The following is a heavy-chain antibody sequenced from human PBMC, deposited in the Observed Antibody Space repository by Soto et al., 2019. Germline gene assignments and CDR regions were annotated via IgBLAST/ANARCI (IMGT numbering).Heavy chain of an antibody. J-gene: IGHJ3*02. D-gene: IGHD3-3*01. V-gene: IGHV3-23*01. CDR3: ANHYDFSSGYHDAFDI. Sequence: GGSLRLSCAASGFTFSSYAMSWVRQAPGKGLEWVSAISGSGGSTYYADSVKGRFTISRDNSKNTLYLQMNSLRAEDTAVYYCANHYDFSSGYHDAFDIWGQGTMVTVSS. CDR2: ISGSGGST. CDR1: GFTFSSYA.